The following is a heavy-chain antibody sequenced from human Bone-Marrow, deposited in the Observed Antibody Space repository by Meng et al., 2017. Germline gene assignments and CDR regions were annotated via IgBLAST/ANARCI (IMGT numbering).Heavy chain of an antibody. CDR1: GYTVTSYA. D-gene: IGHD2-2*01. CDR2: INTNTGNP. J-gene: IGHJ4*02. V-gene: IGHV7-4-1*02. CDR3: ARAGLRGYCSSTSCYGAY. Sequence: QVRRGQSGAELKQPGASVKVACQASGYTVTSYAMNWVRQAPGQGLEWMGWINTNTGNPTYAQSFTGRFVFSLDTSVSTAYLQISSLKAEDTAVYYCARAGLRGYCSSTSCYGAYWGQGTLVTVSS.